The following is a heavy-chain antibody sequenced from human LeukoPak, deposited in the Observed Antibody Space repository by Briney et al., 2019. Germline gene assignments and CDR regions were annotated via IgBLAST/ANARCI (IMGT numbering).Heavy chain of an antibody. D-gene: IGHD2-2*01. J-gene: IGHJ4*02. Sequence: ASVKVSCKASGYTFTGYYMHWVRQAPGQGLEWMGWISAYNGNTNYAQKLQGRVTMTTDTSTSTAYMELRSLRSDDTAVYYCARDPRSSPPDYWGQGTLVTVSS. V-gene: IGHV1-18*04. CDR2: ISAYNGNT. CDR1: GYTFTGYY. CDR3: ARDPRSSPPDY.